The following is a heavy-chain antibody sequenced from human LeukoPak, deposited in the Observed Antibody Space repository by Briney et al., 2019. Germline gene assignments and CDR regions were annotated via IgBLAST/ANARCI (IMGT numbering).Heavy chain of an antibody. D-gene: IGHD4-23*01. Sequence: GGSLRLSCAASGFTFSSYWMHWVRQAPGKGLVWVSRINSDGSSTTYADSVKGRFSISRDNAKNTLYLQMNSLRVEDTAVYYCARGRPHGNDYWGQGTLVTVSS. CDR3: ARGRPHGNDY. CDR2: INSDGSST. V-gene: IGHV3-74*01. J-gene: IGHJ4*02. CDR1: GFTFSSYW.